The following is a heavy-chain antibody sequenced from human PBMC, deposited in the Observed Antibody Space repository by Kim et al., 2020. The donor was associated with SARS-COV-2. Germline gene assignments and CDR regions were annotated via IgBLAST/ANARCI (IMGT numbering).Heavy chain of an antibody. Sequence: ASVKVSCKASGYTFSDYFLHWVRQAPGQGLEMMGWINPESGDTKYAQNFQGRITLTRDTSISTAYMDLSSLTSDDTAVYYCARDREGASGSFSYAMVLWGQGTTVTISS. D-gene: IGHD3-10*01. CDR1: GYTFSDYF. CDR2: INPESGDT. CDR3: ARDREGASGSFSYAMVL. V-gene: IGHV1-2*02. J-gene: IGHJ6*02.